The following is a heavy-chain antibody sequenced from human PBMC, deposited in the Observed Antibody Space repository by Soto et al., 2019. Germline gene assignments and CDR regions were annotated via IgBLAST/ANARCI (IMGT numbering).Heavy chain of an antibody. CDR1: GFTFSSYA. V-gene: IGHV3-23*01. CDR3: AKGTDFWSGYYYFDY. J-gene: IGHJ4*02. D-gene: IGHD3-3*01. Sequence: GGSLRLSCAASGFTFSSYAMSWVRQAPGKGLEWVSAISGSGGSTYYADSVKGRFTISRDNSKNTLYLQMNSLRAEDTAVYYCAKGTDFWSGYYYFDYWGQGTLLTVSS. CDR2: ISGSGGST.